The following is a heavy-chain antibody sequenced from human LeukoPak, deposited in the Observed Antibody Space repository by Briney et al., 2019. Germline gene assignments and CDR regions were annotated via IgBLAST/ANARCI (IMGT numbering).Heavy chain of an antibody. CDR2: IYPGDSDA. CDR3: ARSTSGSFDY. D-gene: IGHD3-10*01. V-gene: IGHV5-51*06. CDR1: GYSFTDYC. Sequence: GESLKISCEASGYSFTDYCIGCVRQMPGKSLQWMAIIYPGDSDARYTYSPSFQGQVTISADKSMSTTYLQWSSLKASDTAMYYCARSTSGSFDYWGQGTPVTVSS. J-gene: IGHJ4*02.